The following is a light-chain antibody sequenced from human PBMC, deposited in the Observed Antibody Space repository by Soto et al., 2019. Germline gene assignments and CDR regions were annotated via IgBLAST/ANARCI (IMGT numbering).Light chain of an antibody. CDR1: QSVSSSY. Sequence: EIVLTQSPCTLSLSPGERATLSCRASQSVSSSYLAWYQQKPGQPPRLLIYGASSSATGIPDRVSGSGSGTDFSLTISRLEPEDFAVYSCQQYGSSPRTFGQGTNVEIK. CDR3: QQYGSSPRT. J-gene: IGKJ1*01. CDR2: GAS. V-gene: IGKV3-20*01.